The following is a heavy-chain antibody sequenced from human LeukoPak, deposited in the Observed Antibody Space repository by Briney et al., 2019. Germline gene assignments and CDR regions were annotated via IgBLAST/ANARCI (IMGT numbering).Heavy chain of an antibody. V-gene: IGHV4-34*01. CDR1: GGSFSGYY. CDR2: INHSGST. CDR3: ARAERITIFGVVTTYYGMDV. J-gene: IGHJ6*02. Sequence: SETLSLTCAVYGGSFSGYYWSWIRQPPGKGLEWIGEINHSGSTNYNPSLKSRVTISVDTSKNQFSLKLSSVTAADTAVYYCARAERITIFGVVTTYYGMDVWGQGTTVTVS. D-gene: IGHD3-3*01.